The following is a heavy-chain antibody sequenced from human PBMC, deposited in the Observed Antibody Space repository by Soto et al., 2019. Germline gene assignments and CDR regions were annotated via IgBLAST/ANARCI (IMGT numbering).Heavy chain of an antibody. CDR1: GFTFSSYD. D-gene: IGHD1-1*01. J-gene: IGHJ4*02. V-gene: IGHV3-30*18. CDR2: ISYDGNLA. Sequence: QVELVESGGGVVQPGRSQRLSCAASGFTFSSYDMHWVRQAPGKGLEWVAVISYDGNLAYYADSVKGRFTISRDNSKNTLYLQMNSLRTEDTAIYYCAKEGPITNWYFDYWGQGTLVTVSS. CDR3: AKEGPITNWYFDY.